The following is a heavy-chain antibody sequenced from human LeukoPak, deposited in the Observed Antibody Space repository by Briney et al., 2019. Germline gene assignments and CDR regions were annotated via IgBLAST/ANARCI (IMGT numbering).Heavy chain of an antibody. D-gene: IGHD3-10*01. CDR2: FDPEDGET. V-gene: IGHV1-24*01. CDR3: ARGTHYGSGSSFDY. CDR1: GYTFTSYY. Sequence: GASVKVSCKASGYTFTSYYMHWVRQAPGQGLEWMGGFDPEDGETIYAQKFQGRVTMTEDTSTDTAYMELSSLRSDDTAVYYCARGTHYGSGSSFDYWGQGTLVTVSS. J-gene: IGHJ4*02.